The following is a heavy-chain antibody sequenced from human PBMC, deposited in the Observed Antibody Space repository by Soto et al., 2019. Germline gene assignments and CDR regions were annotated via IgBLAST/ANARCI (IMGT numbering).Heavy chain of an antibody. D-gene: IGHD3-3*01. Sequence: PAGSLRLSCAASGFTFSSYAMSWVRQAPGKGLEWGSAISGSGGSTYYADSVKGRFTISRDNSKNTLYLQMNSLRAEDTAVYYCAKRGDFWSGYYSRDYGMDVWGQGTTVTVSS. J-gene: IGHJ6*02. V-gene: IGHV3-23*01. CDR1: GFTFSSYA. CDR3: AKRGDFWSGYYSRDYGMDV. CDR2: ISGSGGST.